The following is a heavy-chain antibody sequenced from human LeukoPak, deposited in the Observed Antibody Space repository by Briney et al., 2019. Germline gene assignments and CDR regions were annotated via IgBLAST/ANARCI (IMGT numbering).Heavy chain of an antibody. CDR2: ISASGDST. CDR1: GFTFSSYA. V-gene: IGHV3-23*01. D-gene: IGHD3-22*01. CDR3: TKRDDDNYFSGRDVFDL. J-gene: IGHJ3*01. Sequence: GGSLRLSCAASGFTFSSYAMSWVRQAPGKGPEWVSSISASGDSTYYIDSVKGRFTISRDNSKNTLDLQMNSLRAEDTAVYYCTKRDDDNYFSGRDVFDLWGQGTMVTVSS.